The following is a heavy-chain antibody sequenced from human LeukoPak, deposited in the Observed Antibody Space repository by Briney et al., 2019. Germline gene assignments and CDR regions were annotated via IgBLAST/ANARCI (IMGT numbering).Heavy chain of an antibody. CDR1: GFTFSNYW. CDR2: INSDGSTT. CDR3: ARGENTYIDY. Sequence: GGSLRLSCAASGFTFSNYWMHWVRHAPGKGLVWVSRINSDGSTTNYADSVKGRFTISRDNAKDTLYLQMNSLRAEDTAVYYCARGENTYIDYWGQGTLVTVSS. D-gene: IGHD3-16*01. J-gene: IGHJ4*02. V-gene: IGHV3-74*01.